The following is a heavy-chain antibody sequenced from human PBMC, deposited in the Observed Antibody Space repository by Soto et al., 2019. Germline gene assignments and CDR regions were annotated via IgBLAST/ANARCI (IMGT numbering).Heavy chain of an antibody. J-gene: IGHJ4*02. Sequence: QVQLVQSGAEVKEPGASVKVSCKASGYTFTTLDINWVRQATGQGLEWMGWVRPTNGQTSYAQKFQGRVTMPRDTSIGTVYMELNSLTSEDTAIYYCARGVNAGVDYWGQGTLITVSS. D-gene: IGHD7-27*01. V-gene: IGHV1-8*02. CDR1: GYTFTTLD. CDR3: ARGVNAGVDY. CDR2: VRPTNGQT.